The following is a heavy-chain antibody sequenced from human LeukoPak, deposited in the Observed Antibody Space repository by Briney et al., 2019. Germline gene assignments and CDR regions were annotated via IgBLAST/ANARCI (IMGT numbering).Heavy chain of an antibody. CDR1: GGSFSGYY. Sequence: SETLSLTCAVYGGSFSGYYWGWLRQPPGKGLEWIGEINHSGSTNYNPSLKSRVTISVDTSKNQFSLKLSSVTAADTAVYYCARSRQLYSSGWYYYYGMDVWGQGTTVTVSS. D-gene: IGHD6-19*01. V-gene: IGHV4-34*01. CDR3: ARSRQLYSSGWYYYYGMDV. J-gene: IGHJ6*02. CDR2: INHSGST.